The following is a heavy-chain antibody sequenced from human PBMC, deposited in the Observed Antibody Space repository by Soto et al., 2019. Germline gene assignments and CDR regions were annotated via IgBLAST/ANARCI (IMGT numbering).Heavy chain of an antibody. V-gene: IGHV1-18*01. CDR3: ARGRTLDDFWGRYVVYYYYGMDV. CDR2: ISAYNGNT. J-gene: IGHJ6*02. CDR1: GYTFTSYG. Sequence: QVQLVQSGAEVKKPGASVKVSCKASGYTFTSYGISWVRQDPGQGLEWMGWISAYNGNTNYAQKRQGRATMTTDTYMSTAYMELRSLLSDDTSVYYCARGRTLDDFWGRYVVYYYYGMDVWCQGTTVTVSS. D-gene: IGHD3-3*01.